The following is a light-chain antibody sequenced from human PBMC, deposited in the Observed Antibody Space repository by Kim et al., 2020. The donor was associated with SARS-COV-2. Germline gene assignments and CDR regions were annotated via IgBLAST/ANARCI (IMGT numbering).Light chain of an antibody. CDR1: QSVLYSSTNKNY. V-gene: IGKV4-1*01. Sequence: DIVMTQSPDSLAVSLGERATINCKSSQSVLYSSTNKNYLAWYQQKPGQPPKLLFYWASTRESGVPDRFTGSGSGTDFTLTISSLQVEDVAVYYCQQYYGTPYTFGQGTKV. CDR2: WAS. J-gene: IGKJ2*01. CDR3: QQYYGTPYT.